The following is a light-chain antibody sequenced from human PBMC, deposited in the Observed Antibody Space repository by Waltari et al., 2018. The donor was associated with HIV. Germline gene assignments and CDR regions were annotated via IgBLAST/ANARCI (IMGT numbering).Light chain of an antibody. V-gene: IGKV4-1*01. Sequence: DIVMTQSPDSLAVSLGERATINCKSSQSILSSSNNKNYFSWYQQKPGQPPKLLIYWASTRKSWVPDRFSGNGSGTDFTLTISTLQAEDVAVYYCHQYYSYPYTFGQGTKLEIK. CDR1: QSILSSSNNKNY. J-gene: IGKJ2*01. CDR2: WAS. CDR3: HQYYSYPYT.